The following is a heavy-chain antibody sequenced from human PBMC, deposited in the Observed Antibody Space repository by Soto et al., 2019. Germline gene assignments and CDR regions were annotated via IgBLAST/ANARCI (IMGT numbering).Heavy chain of an antibody. J-gene: IGHJ2*01. V-gene: IGHV3-30-3*01. CDR1: GFTFSRYT. CDR2: TSYDGSTK. Sequence: QVQLVESGGGVVQPGRSLRLSCAASGFTFSRYTMHWVRQAPGKGLEWVAVTSYDGSTKYYADSVKGRFTISRDNSKNTLYLQMNSLRAEDTAVYYCAKDGGFDYGFWYFDLWGRCTLVTVSS. D-gene: IGHD4-17*01. CDR3: AKDGGFDYGFWYFDL.